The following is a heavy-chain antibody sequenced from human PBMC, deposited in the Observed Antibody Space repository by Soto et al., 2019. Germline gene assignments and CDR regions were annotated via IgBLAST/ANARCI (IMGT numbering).Heavy chain of an antibody. Sequence: HPGGSLRLSCAASGFTFSSYAMHWARQAPGKGLEWVAVISYDGSNKYYADSVKGRFTISRDNSKNTLYLQMNSLRAEDTAVYYCARVIIMVRGARDPFDYWGQGTLVTVSS. V-gene: IGHV3-30-3*01. D-gene: IGHD3-10*01. CDR3: ARVIIMVRGARDPFDY. J-gene: IGHJ4*02. CDR1: GFTFSSYA. CDR2: ISYDGSNK.